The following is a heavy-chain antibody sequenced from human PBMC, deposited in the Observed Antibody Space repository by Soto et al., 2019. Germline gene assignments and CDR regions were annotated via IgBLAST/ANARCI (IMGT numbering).Heavy chain of an antibody. J-gene: IGHJ3*02. CDR2: INSDGSST. D-gene: IGHD1-26*01. CDR1: GFTFSSYW. V-gene: IGHV3-74*01. Sequence: GSLKISCAASGFTFSSYWMHWVRQAPGKGLVWVSRINSDGSSTSYADSVKGRFTISRDNAKNTLYLQMNSLRAEDTAVYYWATGRIVGATFDIWGQGTMVTVSS. CDR3: ATGRIVGATFDI.